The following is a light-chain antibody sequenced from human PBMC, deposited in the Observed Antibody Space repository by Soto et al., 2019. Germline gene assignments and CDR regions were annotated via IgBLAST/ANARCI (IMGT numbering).Light chain of an antibody. J-gene: IGKJ5*01. Sequence: IANTKTLAYVSACVIDRDTVTFRASQGISIYLNWFQQKPGKAPKLLIYDASNLQTGVPSRFSGSGSGTDFTLIISRLQPEDIATYYCQQHDHFPPFAQGTRLEIK. CDR3: QQHDHFPP. V-gene: IGKV1-33*01. CDR1: QGISIY. CDR2: DAS.